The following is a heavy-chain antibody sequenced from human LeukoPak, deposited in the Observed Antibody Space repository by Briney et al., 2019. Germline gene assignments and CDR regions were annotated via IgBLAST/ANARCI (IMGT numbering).Heavy chain of an antibody. D-gene: IGHD5-18*01. V-gene: IGHV1-46*01. CDR3: ARDAGYSYGRKSHFDY. J-gene: IGHJ4*02. CDR2: INPSGGST. CDR1: GDTFTSYY. Sequence: GASVKVSCKASGDTFTSYYMHWVRQAPGQGLEWIGIINPSGGSTSYAQKFQGRVTMTRDTSTSTVYMELSSLRSEDTAVYYCARDAGYSYGRKSHFDYWGQGTLVTVSS.